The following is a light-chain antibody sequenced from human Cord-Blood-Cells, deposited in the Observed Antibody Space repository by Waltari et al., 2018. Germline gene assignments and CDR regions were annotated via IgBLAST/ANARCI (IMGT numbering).Light chain of an antibody. V-gene: IGLV2-23*01. CDR2: EGS. CDR1: SSDVGSYNL. Sequence: QSALTQPASVSGSPGQSITISCTGTSSDVGSYNLVSWYQQHPGKAPKLMMYEGSQRPSGVSTRFSCSKSGNTASLTISGLQAEDEADYYCCSYAGSSTYVVFGGGTKLTVL. J-gene: IGLJ2*01. CDR3: CSYAGSSTYVV.